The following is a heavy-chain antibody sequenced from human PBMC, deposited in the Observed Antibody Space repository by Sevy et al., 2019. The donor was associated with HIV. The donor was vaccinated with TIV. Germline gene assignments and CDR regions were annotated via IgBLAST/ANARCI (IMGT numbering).Heavy chain of an antibody. Sequence: GESLKISCKGSGYSFTSYWIGWVRQMPGKGLEWMGIIYPGDSDTRYSPSFQGQVTISADKSISTAYLQWSSLKASDTAMYYCARSPRKIAAAGTHFDYWGQGTVVTVSS. CDR3: ARSPRKIAAAGTHFDY. CDR2: IYPGDSDT. CDR1: GYSFTSYW. V-gene: IGHV5-51*01. J-gene: IGHJ4*02. D-gene: IGHD6-13*01.